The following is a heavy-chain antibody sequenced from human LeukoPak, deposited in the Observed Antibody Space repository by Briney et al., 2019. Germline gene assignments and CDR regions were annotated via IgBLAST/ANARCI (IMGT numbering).Heavy chain of an antibody. D-gene: IGHD2-2*01. V-gene: IGHV4-39*06. Sequence: SETLSLTCAVSGASGSSSSYFWGWIRQPPGEGPEWLGSIYYNGATYYNPSLKSRVTISLDTSKNQFTLTLSSVTVADTALYFCASRSVVSPTAIEPWFDSWGQGTLVTVSS. CDR3: ASRSVVSPTAIEPWFDS. J-gene: IGHJ5*01. CDR2: IYYNGAT. CDR1: GASGSSSSYF.